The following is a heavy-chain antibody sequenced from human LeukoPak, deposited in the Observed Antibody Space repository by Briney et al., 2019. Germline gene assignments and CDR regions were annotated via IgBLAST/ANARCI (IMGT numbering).Heavy chain of an antibody. CDR2: ISYDGSNK. D-gene: IGHD2-15*01. Sequence: GGSLRLSCAASGFTFSSYGMHWVRQAPGKGLEWVAVISYDGSNKYYADSVKGRFTISRDNSKNTLYLQMNSLRAEDTAVYYCANLGYCSGGSCLSYWGQGTLVTVSS. J-gene: IGHJ4*02. CDR1: GFTFSSYG. V-gene: IGHV3-30*18. CDR3: ANLGYCSGGSCLSY.